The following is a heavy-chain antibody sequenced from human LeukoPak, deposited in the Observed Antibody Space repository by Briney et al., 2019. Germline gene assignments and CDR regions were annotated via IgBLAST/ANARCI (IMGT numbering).Heavy chain of an antibody. V-gene: IGHV3-7*01. CDR1: GFTFSSYA. J-gene: IGHJ4*02. Sequence: QSGGSLRLSCAASGFTFSSYAMSWVHQAPGKGLEWVANIKQDGSEKYYVDSVKGRFTISRDNAKNSLYLQMNSLRAEDTAVYYCARDKIVGATYFDYWGQGTLVTVSS. CDR2: IKQDGSEK. D-gene: IGHD1-26*01. CDR3: ARDKIVGATYFDY.